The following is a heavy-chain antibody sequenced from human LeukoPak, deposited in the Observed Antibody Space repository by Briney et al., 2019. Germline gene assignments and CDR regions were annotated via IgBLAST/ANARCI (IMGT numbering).Heavy chain of an antibody. D-gene: IGHD3-16*01. CDR2: IYPGDSDT. V-gene: IGHV5-51*01. J-gene: IGHJ3*02. Sequence: GESLKISCKGSGYSFTSYWIGWVRHMPGKCLEWMGIIYPGDSDTRYSPSFQGQVTISADKSISTAYLQWSSLKASDTAMYYCARHYDYIWVRSEPPAPAAFDIWGQGTMVTVSS. CDR3: ARHYDYIWVRSEPPAPAAFDI. CDR1: GYSFTSYW.